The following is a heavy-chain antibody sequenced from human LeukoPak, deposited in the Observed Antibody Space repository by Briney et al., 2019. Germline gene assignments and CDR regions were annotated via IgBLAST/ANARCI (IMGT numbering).Heavy chain of an antibody. Sequence: SQTLSLTCAVSGGSISSGGYYWSWIRQHPGKGLEWIGYIYYSGSTYYNPSLKSRVTISVDTSKNQFSLKLSSVTAADTAVYYCARDREDGRVTTDYYYGMDVWGQGTTVTVSS. CDR3: ARDREDGRVTTDYYYGMDV. V-gene: IGHV4-31*11. D-gene: IGHD4-17*01. J-gene: IGHJ6*02. CDR2: IYYSGST. CDR1: GGSISSGGYY.